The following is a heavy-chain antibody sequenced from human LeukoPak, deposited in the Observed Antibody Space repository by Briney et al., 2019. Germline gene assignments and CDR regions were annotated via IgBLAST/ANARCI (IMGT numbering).Heavy chain of an antibody. D-gene: IGHD6-19*01. CDR3: AKSDGDSSGWCGFWYFDL. V-gene: IGHV3-23*01. CDR2: ISGSGGST. J-gene: IGHJ2*01. Sequence: PGGSLRLSCAASGFTFSSYAMSWVRQAPGKGLEWVSAISGSGGSTYYADSVKGRFTISRDNSKNTLYLQMNSLRAEDTAVYYCAKSDGDSSGWCGFWYFDLWGRGTLVTVSS. CDR1: GFTFSSYA.